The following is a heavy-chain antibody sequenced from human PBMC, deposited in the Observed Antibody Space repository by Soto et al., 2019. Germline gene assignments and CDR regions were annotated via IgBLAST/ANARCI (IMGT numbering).Heavy chain of an antibody. CDR3: ARDPGIGTGTLYYFDY. CDR2: TYYMSKWYN. V-gene: IGHV6-1*01. J-gene: IGHJ4*02. CDR1: GDSVSSNSAA. Sequence: SQTLSLTCAISGDSVSSNSAAWNWIRQSPSRGLEWLGRTYYMSKWYNDYAISVKSRITINPDTSNNQFSLQLNSVTPEDTALYYCARDPGIGTGTLYYFDYWGQGTLVTVSS. D-gene: IGHD1-1*01.